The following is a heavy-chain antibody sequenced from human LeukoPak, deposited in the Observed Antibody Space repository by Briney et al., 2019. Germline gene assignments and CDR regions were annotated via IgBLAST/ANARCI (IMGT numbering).Heavy chain of an antibody. V-gene: IGHV1-2*02. D-gene: IGHD3-10*01. CDR1: GYTFTGYY. Sequence: ASVKASCKSSGYTFTGYYVHWVRQAPGQGLEWMGWINPNSAGTNYAQKFQGRVIVTRDTSFSTAYMELSRLTSDDTAVYYCARGGVNNWFDPWGQGTLVTVSS. CDR2: INPNSAGT. CDR3: ARGGVNNWFDP. J-gene: IGHJ5*02.